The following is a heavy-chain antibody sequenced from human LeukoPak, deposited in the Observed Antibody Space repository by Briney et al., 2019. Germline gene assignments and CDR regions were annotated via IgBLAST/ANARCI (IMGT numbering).Heavy chain of an antibody. CDR1: GFTFSSYW. D-gene: IGHD6-13*01. V-gene: IGHV3-7*01. J-gene: IGHJ4*02. Sequence: GGSLRLSCAASGFTFSSYWMSWVRQAPGKGLEWVANMKYDGSENYYVDSVKGRFTISGDNAKNSLYLQMNSLRAEDTAVYYCARDIEAAGLFLDYWGQGTLVTVSS. CDR2: MKYDGSEN. CDR3: ARDIEAAGLFLDY.